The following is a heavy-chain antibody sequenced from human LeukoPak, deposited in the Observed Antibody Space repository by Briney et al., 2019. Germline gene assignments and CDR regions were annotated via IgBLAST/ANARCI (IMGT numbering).Heavy chain of an antibody. Sequence: SETLSLTCSVSGGSITVYYWNWIRQSPGKGLEWIGYIYYSGSTNYNPSLKSRVTISVDTSKNQFSLKLSSVTAADTAVYYCARGLTYWYFDLWGRGTLVTVSS. CDR1: GGSITVYY. CDR3: ARGLTYWYFDL. V-gene: IGHV4-59*01. D-gene: IGHD4/OR15-4a*01. J-gene: IGHJ2*01. CDR2: IYYSGST.